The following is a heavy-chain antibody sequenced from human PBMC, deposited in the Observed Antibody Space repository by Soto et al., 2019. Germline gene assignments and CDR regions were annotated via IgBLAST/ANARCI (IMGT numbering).Heavy chain of an antibody. CDR2: IIPILGIA. CDR3: ASSPMEMAPRTYYFDY. J-gene: IGHJ4*02. CDR1: GGTFSSYT. Sequence: QVQLVQSGAEVKKPGSSVKVSCKASGGTFSSYTISWVRQAPGQGLEWMGRIIPILGIANYAQKCQGRVTITADKSTSTAYMELSSLRSEATAVYYCASSPMEMAPRTYYFDYWGQGTLVTVSS. V-gene: IGHV1-69*02. D-gene: IGHD3-10*01.